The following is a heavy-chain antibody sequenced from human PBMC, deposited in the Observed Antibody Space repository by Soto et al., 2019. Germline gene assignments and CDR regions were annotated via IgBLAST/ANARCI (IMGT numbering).Heavy chain of an antibody. CDR2: IYYSGST. D-gene: IGHD3-16*01. Sequence: SETLSLTCTVSGGSISSSSYYWGWIRQPPGKGLEWIGSIYYSGSTYYNPSLKSRVTISVDTSKNQFSLKLSSLTAADTAVYYCARQLGDYTPDNYYGMDVWGQGTTVTVSS. CDR3: ARQLGDYTPDNYYGMDV. J-gene: IGHJ6*02. CDR1: GGSISSSSYY. V-gene: IGHV4-39*01.